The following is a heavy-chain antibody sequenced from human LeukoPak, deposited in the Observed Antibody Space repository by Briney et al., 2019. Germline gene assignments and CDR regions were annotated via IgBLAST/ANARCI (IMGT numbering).Heavy chain of an antibody. J-gene: IGHJ4*02. V-gene: IGHV3-7*03. Sequence: GGSLRLSCAASGFTFSNYAAHWVRQAPGKGLEWVANIKQDGSEKYYVDSVKGRFSISRDNAKNSLYLQMNSLRAEDTAVYYCARALSGWGQGTLVTVSS. CDR3: ARALSG. D-gene: IGHD3-3*01. CDR2: IKQDGSEK. CDR1: GFTFSNYA.